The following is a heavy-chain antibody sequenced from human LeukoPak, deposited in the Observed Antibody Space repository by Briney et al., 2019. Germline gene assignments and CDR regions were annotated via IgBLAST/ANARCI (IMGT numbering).Heavy chain of an antibody. CDR2: ISTRSSYT. Sequence: GGSLRLSCVASGFTFSSQSMNWVRQAPGKGLEWVSSISTRSSYTYYADSVKGRFTISRDNARNSLFLQMNSLRAEDTAVYYCARDLSIAAAAYYFDSWGQGTLVTVSS. CDR3: ARDLSIAAAAYYFDS. J-gene: IGHJ4*02. V-gene: IGHV3-21*01. CDR1: GFTFSSQS. D-gene: IGHD6-13*01.